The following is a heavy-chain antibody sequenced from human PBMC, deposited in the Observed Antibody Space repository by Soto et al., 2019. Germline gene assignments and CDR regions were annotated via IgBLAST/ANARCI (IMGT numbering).Heavy chain of an antibody. CDR1: GGSFNGYY. CDR2: INHSGST. V-gene: IGHV4-34*01. Sequence: PSETLSLTCAVYGGSFNGYYWSWIRQPPGKGLEWIGEINHSGSTNYNPSLKSRVTISVDTSKNQFSLKLSSVTAADTAVYYCARGITIFGVVSRIRRTYNWFDPWGQGTLVTVSS. CDR3: ARGITIFGVVSRIRRTYNWFDP. J-gene: IGHJ5*02. D-gene: IGHD3-3*01.